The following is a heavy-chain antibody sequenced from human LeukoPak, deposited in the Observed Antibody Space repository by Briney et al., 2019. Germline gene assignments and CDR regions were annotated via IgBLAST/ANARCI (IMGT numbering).Heavy chain of an antibody. D-gene: IGHD5-12*01. V-gene: IGHV3-48*02. Sequence: GGSLRLSCAASGFTFSSYSMNWVRQAPGKGLEWVSYISSSSSTIYYADSVKGRFTISRDNAKNSLYLQMSSLRDEDTAVYYCARSYYAVATFGYWGQGTLVTVSS. CDR3: ARSYYAVATFGY. CDR1: GFTFSSYS. J-gene: IGHJ4*02. CDR2: ISSSSSTI.